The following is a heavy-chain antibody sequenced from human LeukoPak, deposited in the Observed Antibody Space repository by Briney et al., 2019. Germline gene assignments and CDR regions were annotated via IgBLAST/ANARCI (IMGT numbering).Heavy chain of an antibody. Sequence: SQTLSLTCTVAGGSISSGGYYWSWIRQHPGKGLEWIGYIYYSGSTYYNPSLKSRVTISVDTSKNQFSLKLSSVTAADTAVYYCAREQYHLLTPNWFDPWGQGTLVTVSS. CDR3: AREQYHLLTPNWFDP. V-gene: IGHV4-31*03. CDR1: GGSISSGGYY. D-gene: IGHD2-2*01. J-gene: IGHJ5*02. CDR2: IYYSGST.